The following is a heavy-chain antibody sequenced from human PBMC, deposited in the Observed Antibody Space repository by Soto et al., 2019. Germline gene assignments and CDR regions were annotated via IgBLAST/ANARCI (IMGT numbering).Heavy chain of an antibody. D-gene: IGHD4-17*01. CDR3: ARTYDYGCNSQRGLFDS. J-gene: IGHJ3*02. V-gene: IGHV4-59*01. CDR2: IYYSGST. Sequence: SETLSLTCTVSGGSISSYYWSWIRQPPGKGLEWIGYIYYSGSTNYNPSLKSRVTISVDTSKNQFSLKLSSVTAADTAVYYCARTYDYGCNSQRGLFDSRGPGTMGT. CDR1: GGSISSYY.